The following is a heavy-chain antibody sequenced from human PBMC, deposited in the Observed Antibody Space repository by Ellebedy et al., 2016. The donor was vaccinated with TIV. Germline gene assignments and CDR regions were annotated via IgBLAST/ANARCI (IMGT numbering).Heavy chain of an antibody. CDR2: IIPIFGTA. D-gene: IGHD3-10*01. CDR3: AMPPNKWFGEPSDY. J-gene: IGHJ4*02. V-gene: IGHV1-69*13. Sequence: AASVKVSCKASGYTFTSYGISWVRQAPGQGLEWMGGIIPIFGTANYAQKFQGRVTITADESTSTAYMELSSLRSEDTAVYYCAMPPNKWFGEPSDYWGQGTLVTVSS. CDR1: GYTFTSYG.